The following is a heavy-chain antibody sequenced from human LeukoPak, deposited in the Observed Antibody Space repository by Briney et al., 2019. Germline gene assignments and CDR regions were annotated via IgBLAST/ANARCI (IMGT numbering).Heavy chain of an antibody. CDR2: ISSSSSYR. Sequence: GGSLRLSCAASGFTFSDYYMSWIRQAPGKGLEWVSYISSSSSYRNYADSVKGRFTISRDNAKNSLYLQMNSLRAEGTAEYYCARNGGEAAAGLYAFDIWGQGTMVTVSS. V-gene: IGHV3-11*06. D-gene: IGHD6-13*01. J-gene: IGHJ3*02. CDR3: ARNGGEAAAGLYAFDI. CDR1: GFTFSDYY.